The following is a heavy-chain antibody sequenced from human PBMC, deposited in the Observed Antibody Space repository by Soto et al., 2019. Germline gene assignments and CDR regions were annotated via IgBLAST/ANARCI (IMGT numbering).Heavy chain of an antibody. CDR3: ARIYCSGGSCYHDS. D-gene: IGHD2-15*01. V-gene: IGHV4-61*01. Sequence: QVQLQESGPGLVKPSETLSLTCTVSGDSVSNYNYYWSWIRQSPGKGREWVAYIYYSGSPNYNPSLKNRVTISVDTSKYQFALKLSFLTAADAALYYCARIYCSGGSCYHDSWGQGTLVTVSS. CDR1: GDSVSNYNYY. J-gene: IGHJ4*02. CDR2: IYYSGSP.